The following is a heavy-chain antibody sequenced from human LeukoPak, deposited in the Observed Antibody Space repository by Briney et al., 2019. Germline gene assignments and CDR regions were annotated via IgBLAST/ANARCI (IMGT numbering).Heavy chain of an antibody. V-gene: IGHV3-30*02. CDR3: ARGYTAMAHFDY. CDR1: GFTFSSYG. D-gene: IGHD5-18*01. Sequence: GGSLRLSCAASGFTFSSYGMHWVRQAPGKGLEWVAFIRYDGSNKYYADSVKGRFTISRDNSKNTLYLQMNSLRAEDTAVYYCARGYTAMAHFDYWGQGTLVTVSS. CDR2: IRYDGSNK. J-gene: IGHJ4*02.